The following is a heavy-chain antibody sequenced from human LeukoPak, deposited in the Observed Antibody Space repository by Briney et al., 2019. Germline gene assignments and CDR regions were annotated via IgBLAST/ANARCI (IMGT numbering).Heavy chain of an antibody. CDR1: GFTLSSYS. J-gene: IGHJ4*02. D-gene: IGHD3-3*01. Sequence: GGSLRLSCAASGFTLSSYSMNWVRQAPGKGLEWVSSISSSSSYIYYADSVKGRFTISRDNAKNSLYLQMNSLRAEDTAVYYCARGYYDFWSGYLPSFDYWGQGTLVTVSS. V-gene: IGHV3-21*01. CDR3: ARGYYDFWSGYLPSFDY. CDR2: ISSSSSYI.